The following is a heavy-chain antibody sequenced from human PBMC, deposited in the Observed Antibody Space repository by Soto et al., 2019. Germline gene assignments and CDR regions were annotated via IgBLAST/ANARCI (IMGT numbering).Heavy chain of an antibody. V-gene: IGHV3-74*01. Sequence: EVQLVESGGGLVQPGGSLRLSCAASGFTFSSYLMHWVRQAPGKGLVWVSRINSDGSSTTYADSVKGRFTISRDSAKNTLYLQMNSLRAEDTAVYYCARVRMAGDFDIWGHGKMVTVSS. CDR3: ARVRMAGDFDI. J-gene: IGHJ3*02. CDR1: GFTFSSYL. CDR2: INSDGSST. D-gene: IGHD6-19*01.